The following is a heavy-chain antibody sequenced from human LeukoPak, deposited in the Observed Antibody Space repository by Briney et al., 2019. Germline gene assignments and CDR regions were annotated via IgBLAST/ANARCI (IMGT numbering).Heavy chain of an antibody. V-gene: IGHV3-23*01. CDR2: ISGSGGST. CDR3: ARDLHSGHYTFGH. J-gene: IGHJ4*02. D-gene: IGHD5-12*01. Sequence: PGGSLRLSCAASGFTFSSYAMSWVRQAPGKGLEWVSSISGSGGSTYYADSVRGRFTVSRDTAKNSLFLQMNSLRDDDTAVYFCARDLHSGHYTFGHWGQGTLVTVSS. CDR1: GFTFSSYA.